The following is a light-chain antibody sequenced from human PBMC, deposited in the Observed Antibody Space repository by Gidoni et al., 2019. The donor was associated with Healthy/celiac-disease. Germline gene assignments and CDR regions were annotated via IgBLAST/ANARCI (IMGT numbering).Light chain of an antibody. CDR2: DAS. V-gene: IGKV1-5*01. CDR3: QQYNSYPYT. J-gene: IGKJ2*01. Sequence: IQLTQSPSTLSASVGDRVTITCRASQSISSSLAWYQQKPGKAPKLLIYDASSMESGVPSRFSGSGSGTEFTLTISSLQPDDFATYYCQQYNSYPYTFGQGTKLDIK. CDR1: QSISSS.